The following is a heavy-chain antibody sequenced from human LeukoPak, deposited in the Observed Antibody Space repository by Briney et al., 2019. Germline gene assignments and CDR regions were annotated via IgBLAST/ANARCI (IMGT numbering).Heavy chain of an antibody. Sequence: SETLSLTCAVYGGSFSGYYWSWIRQPPGKGLEWIGEINHSGSTNYNPSLKSRVTISVDTSKNQFSLKLSSVTAADTAVYYCARHSGSYSVFFVHWGQGTLVTVSS. V-gene: IGHV4-34*01. CDR3: ARHSGSYSVFFVH. J-gene: IGHJ1*01. CDR1: GGSFSGYY. D-gene: IGHD1-26*01. CDR2: INHSGST.